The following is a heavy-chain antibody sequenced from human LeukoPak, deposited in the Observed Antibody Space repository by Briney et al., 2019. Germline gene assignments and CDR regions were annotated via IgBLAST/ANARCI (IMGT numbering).Heavy chain of an antibody. Sequence: GGSLRLSCAASGFTFSNAWMSWVRQAPGKGLEWVGRIKSKTDGGTTDYAAPVKGRFTISGDDSKNTLYLQMDSLKTEDTAVYYCTTSAAMATHYYNYPMDVWGQGTTVTVSS. CDR1: GFTFSNAW. J-gene: IGHJ6*02. CDR3: TTSAAMATHYYNYPMDV. V-gene: IGHV3-15*01. D-gene: IGHD5-24*01. CDR2: IKSKTDGGTT.